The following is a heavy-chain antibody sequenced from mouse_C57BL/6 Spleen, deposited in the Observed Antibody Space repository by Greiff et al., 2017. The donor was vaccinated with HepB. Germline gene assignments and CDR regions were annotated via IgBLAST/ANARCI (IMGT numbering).Heavy chain of an antibody. CDR2: IYPGNSDT. D-gene: IGHD2-4*01. CDR3: TRKGGLRRYFDV. Sequence: EVQLQQSGTVLARPGASVKMSCKTSGYTFTSYWMHWVKQRPGQGLEWIGAIYPGNSDTSYKQKFKGKAKLTAGTSASTTYMELGSRTNEDSAVYYSTRKGGLRRYFDVWGTGTTVTCSS. CDR1: GYTFTSYW. V-gene: IGHV1-5*01. J-gene: IGHJ1*03.